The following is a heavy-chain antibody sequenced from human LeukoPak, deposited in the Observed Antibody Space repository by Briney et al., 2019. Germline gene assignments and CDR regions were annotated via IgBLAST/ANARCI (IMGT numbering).Heavy chain of an antibody. CDR3: ARVYKSGAAAGYYYFDY. D-gene: IGHD6-13*01. Sequence: SETLSLTCTVSGGSIISYYWSWIRQPPGKGLEWIGYIYYSGSTNYNPSLKSRVTISVDTSKNQFSLKLSSVTAADTAVYYCARVYKSGAAAGYYYFDYWGQGTLVTVSS. CDR1: GGSIISYY. V-gene: IGHV4-59*01. CDR2: IYYSGST. J-gene: IGHJ4*02.